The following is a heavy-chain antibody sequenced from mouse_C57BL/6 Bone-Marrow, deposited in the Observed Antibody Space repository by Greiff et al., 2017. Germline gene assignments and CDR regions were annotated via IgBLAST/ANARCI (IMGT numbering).Heavy chain of an antibody. CDR2: IHPNSGST. D-gene: IGHD2-4*01. V-gene: IGHV1-64*01. CDR1: GYTFTSYW. Sequence: QVQLQQPGAELVKPGASVKLSCKASGYTFTSYWMHWVKQRPGQGLEWIGLIHPNSGSTNYNEKFKSKATLTVDKSSSTAYMQLSSLTSEDSAVYYCARRRIYYDCDDAMDYWGQGTSVTVSS. CDR3: ARRRIYYDCDDAMDY. J-gene: IGHJ4*01.